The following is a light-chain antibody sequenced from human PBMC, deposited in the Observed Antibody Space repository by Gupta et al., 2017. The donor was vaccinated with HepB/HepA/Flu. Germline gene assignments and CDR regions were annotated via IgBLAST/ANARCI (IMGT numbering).Light chain of an antibody. Sequence: HAGLTQPPSVSKESRQTATLTSTGNSNNVSNQGAAWLQQHQGHPPKLLSYRNNTRPSGISERVSTSRSANTATLTIAGLQAEDEDYYYGLAWDTHVRDVLFGGGTTLTVL. CDR3: LAWDTHVRDVL. V-gene: IGLV10-54*01. CDR1: SNNVSNQG. J-gene: IGLJ2*01. CDR2: RNN.